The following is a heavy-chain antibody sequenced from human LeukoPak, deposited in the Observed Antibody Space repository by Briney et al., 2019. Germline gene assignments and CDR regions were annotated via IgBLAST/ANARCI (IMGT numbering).Heavy chain of an antibody. J-gene: IGHJ4*02. CDR2: ISNGGDHK. V-gene: IGHV3-23*01. D-gene: IGHD5-12*01. Sequence: GGSLRLSCAASAITFNNFAMRWVRQAQGKGMEWDSSISNGGDHKFYADSVRGRFTISRDNSKNTLYLQMDSLRAEDTAVYYCAKVISSYSSFDSYWGQGTLVTVSS. CDR3: AKVISSYSSFDSY. CDR1: AITFNNFA.